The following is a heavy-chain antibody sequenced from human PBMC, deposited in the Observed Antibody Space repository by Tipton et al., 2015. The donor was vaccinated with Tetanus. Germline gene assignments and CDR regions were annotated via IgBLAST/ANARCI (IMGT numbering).Heavy chain of an antibody. J-gene: IGHJ5*02. Sequence: GLVKPSETLSLTCTVSGGSITSSTYYWGWIRRPPGKGLEWIGTFYSGGSIFYNPSFKSRATISVDTPKNQISLRLTSVASAGTAVYYCARHSSWFDPWGQRTLVTVSS. V-gene: IGHV4-39*01. CDR2: FYSGGSI. CDR3: ARHSSWFDP. CDR1: GGSITSSTYY. D-gene: IGHD2/OR15-2a*01.